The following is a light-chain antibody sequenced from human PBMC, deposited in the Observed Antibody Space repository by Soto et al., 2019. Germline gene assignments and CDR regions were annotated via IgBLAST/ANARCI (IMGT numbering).Light chain of an antibody. V-gene: IGKV4-1*01. CDR3: LQYYTTPAS. J-gene: IGKJ1*01. Sequence: DIVMTQSPDSLAVSLGERATINCKSSQSILYSSNNKNYLAWYQQKPGQRPKLLIYWASTRESWVPDRFSGSGSGTDFNLTISSLQAEDAAVSYCLQYYTTPASCGQGQKVDIK. CDR2: WAS. CDR1: QSILYSSNNKNY.